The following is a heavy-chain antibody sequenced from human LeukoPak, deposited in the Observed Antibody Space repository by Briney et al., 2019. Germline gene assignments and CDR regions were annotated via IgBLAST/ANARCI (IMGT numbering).Heavy chain of an antibody. V-gene: IGHV3-23*01. D-gene: IGHD3-3*01. Sequence: GGSLRLSCAASGFTFSSYAMNWVRQAPGKGLEWVSAISGSGSTTYYADSVKGRFTISRDNSQNTVSLQLNNLRIEDTALYYCAKTSLSDPSGHYYYMDVWGKGTTVTVSS. J-gene: IGHJ6*03. CDR1: GFTFSSYA. CDR3: AKTSLSDPSGHYYYMDV. CDR2: ISGSGSTT.